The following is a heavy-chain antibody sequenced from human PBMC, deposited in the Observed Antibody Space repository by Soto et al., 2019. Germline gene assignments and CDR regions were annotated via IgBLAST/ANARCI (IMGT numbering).Heavy chain of an antibody. J-gene: IGHJ4*02. CDR2: ISSSSSYI. D-gene: IGHD2-15*01. CDR3: ARDPPPRYCSGGSCYSFYYFDY. CDR1: GFTFSSYS. V-gene: IGHV3-21*01. Sequence: ELQLVESGGGLVKPGGSLRLSCAASGFTFSSYSMNWVRQAPGKGLEWVSSISSSSSYIYYADSVKGRFTISRDNAKNSLYLQMNSLRAEDTAVYYCARDPPPRYCSGGSCYSFYYFDYWGQGTLVTVSS.